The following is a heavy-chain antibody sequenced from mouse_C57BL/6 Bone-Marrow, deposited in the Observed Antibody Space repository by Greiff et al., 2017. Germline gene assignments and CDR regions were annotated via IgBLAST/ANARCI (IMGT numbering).Heavy chain of an antibody. V-gene: IGHV5-4*01. J-gene: IGHJ3*01. Sequence: EVHLVESGGGLVKPGGSLKLSCAASGFTFSSYAMSWVRQTPEKRLEWVATISDGGSYTYYPDNVKGRFTISRDNAKNNLYLQMSHLKSEDTAMYYCARDGDYGSSLRFAYWGQGTLVTVSA. D-gene: IGHD1-1*01. CDR2: ISDGGSYT. CDR1: GFTFSSYA. CDR3: ARDGDYGSSLRFAY.